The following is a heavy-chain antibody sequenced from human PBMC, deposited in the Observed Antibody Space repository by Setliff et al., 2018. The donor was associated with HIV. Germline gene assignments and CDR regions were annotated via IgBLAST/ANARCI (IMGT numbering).Heavy chain of an antibody. Sequence: PSETLSLTCAVYGGSFSGYHWSWIRQSPGKGLEWIGEINHSGSTNYNPSLKSRVTISVDTSKNQFSLRLNSVTAADTAVYYCASDISPDDGYNRLHYFDYWGQGTLVTVSS. CDR1: GGSFSGYH. CDR2: INHSGST. J-gene: IGHJ4*02. D-gene: IGHD5-12*01. V-gene: IGHV4-34*01. CDR3: ASDISPDDGYNRLHYFDY.